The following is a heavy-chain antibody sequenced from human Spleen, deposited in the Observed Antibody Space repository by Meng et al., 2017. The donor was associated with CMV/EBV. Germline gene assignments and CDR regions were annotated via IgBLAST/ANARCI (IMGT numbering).Heavy chain of an antibody. CDR2: INPSGGST. D-gene: IGHD4-11*01. V-gene: IGHV1-46*01. CDR3: ARRQYNWFDP. CDR1: GYTFTSYG. J-gene: IGHJ5*02. Sequence: ASVKVSCKASGYTFTSYGISWVRQAPGQGLEWMGIINPSGGSTSYAQKFQGRVTMTRDTSTSKVYMELSSLRSDDTAVYYCARRQYNWFDPWGQGTLVTVSS.